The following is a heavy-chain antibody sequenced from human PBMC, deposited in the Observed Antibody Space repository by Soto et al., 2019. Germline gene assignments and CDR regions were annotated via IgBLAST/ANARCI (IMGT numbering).Heavy chain of an antibody. Sequence: GGSLRLSCSASGFTFSSYAMHWVRQAPGKGLEYVSAISSNGGSTYYADSVKGRFTISRDNSKNTLYFQMSSLRAEDTAVYYCLKDRRYCSSTSCYYYYGMDVWGQGTTVTVSS. J-gene: IGHJ6*02. CDR1: GFTFSSYA. D-gene: IGHD2-2*01. V-gene: IGHV3-64D*06. CDR2: ISSNGGST. CDR3: LKDRRYCSSTSCYYYYGMDV.